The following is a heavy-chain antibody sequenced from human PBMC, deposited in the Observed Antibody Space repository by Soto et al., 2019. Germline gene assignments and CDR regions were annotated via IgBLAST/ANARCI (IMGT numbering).Heavy chain of an antibody. CDR1: GFTFRSFT. Sequence: GSLRLSCAASGFTFRSFTMNWVRQAPGKGLEWVSTISSNSAYIYYTDALRGRFTISRDNAKNSLYLQMNSLRAEDTAVYYCARTLAELYSYGSGYFDYWGQGTLVTVSS. CDR2: ISSNSAYI. J-gene: IGHJ4*02. V-gene: IGHV3-21*04. D-gene: IGHD5-18*01. CDR3: ARTLAELYSYGSGYFDY.